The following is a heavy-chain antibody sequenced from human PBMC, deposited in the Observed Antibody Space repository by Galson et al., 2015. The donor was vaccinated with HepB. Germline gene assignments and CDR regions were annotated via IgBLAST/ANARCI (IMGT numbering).Heavy chain of an antibody. CDR3: ARDSSGYGGNSGYFDY. D-gene: IGHD4-23*01. J-gene: IGHJ4*02. V-gene: IGHV3-33*01. CDR1: GFTFSSYG. Sequence: LRLSCAASGFTFSSYGMHWVRQAPGKGLEWVAVIWYDGSNKYYADSVKGRFTISRDNSKNTLYLQMNSLRAEDTAAYYCARDSSGYGGNSGYFDYWGQGTLVTVSS. CDR2: IWYDGSNK.